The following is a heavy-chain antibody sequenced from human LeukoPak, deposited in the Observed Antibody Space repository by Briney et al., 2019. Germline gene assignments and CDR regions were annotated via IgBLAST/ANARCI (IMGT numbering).Heavy chain of an antibody. D-gene: IGHD2-8*01. Sequence: SETLSLTCTVSGYSISSGYYWGWIRPPPGKGLEWIGYIDHSGSTNYSPSLQSRVTISIDTSKNQFSLKLNSVTAADTAVYYCARDLMAGGSYWGQGTLVTVSS. J-gene: IGHJ4*02. CDR2: IDHSGST. CDR3: ARDLMAGGSY. V-gene: IGHV4-38-2*02. CDR1: GYSISSGYY.